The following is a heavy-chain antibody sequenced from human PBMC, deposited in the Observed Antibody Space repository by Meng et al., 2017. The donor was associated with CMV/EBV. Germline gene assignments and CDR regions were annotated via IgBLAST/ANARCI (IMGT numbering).Heavy chain of an antibody. J-gene: IGHJ6*02. Sequence: SVKVSCKASGGTFSSYAISWVRQAPGQGLEWMGGIIPILGIANYAQKFQGRVTITADKSTSTAYMELSSLRSEDTAVYYCARDRYCSSTSCHLHSPYGMDVWGQGTTVTVSS. V-gene: IGHV1-69*10. D-gene: IGHD2-2*01. CDR1: GGTFSSYA. CDR2: IIPILGIA. CDR3: ARDRYCSSTSCHLHSPYGMDV.